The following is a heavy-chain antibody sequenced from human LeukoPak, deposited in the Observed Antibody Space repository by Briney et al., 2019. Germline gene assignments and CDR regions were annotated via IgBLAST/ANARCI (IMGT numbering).Heavy chain of an antibody. Sequence: GGSLRLSCAASGFTFSSYAMSWVRQAPGKGLEWVSAISGGSTYYADSVRGRFTISRDNSKNTLYLQMNSLRAEDTAVYYCAKDLLSFGKYSGYGIFDSWGQGTLVTVSS. CDR1: GFTFSSYA. V-gene: IGHV3-23*01. D-gene: IGHD5-12*01. CDR3: AKDLLSFGKYSGYGIFDS. CDR2: ISGGST. J-gene: IGHJ4*02.